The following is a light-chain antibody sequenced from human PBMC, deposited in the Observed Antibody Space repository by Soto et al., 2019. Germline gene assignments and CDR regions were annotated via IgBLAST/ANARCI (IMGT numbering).Light chain of an antibody. CDR1: QSVTTY. CDR2: GAS. CDR3: QQYAGSPLT. V-gene: IGKV3-20*01. J-gene: IGKJ4*01. Sequence: EVVLTQSPGTLSLSLGEKATLSCRASQSVTTYLAWYQQKPGQAPRLLIYGASGRAAGIPDRFSGSGSGTDFTVAISKLGPDDFAVYYCQQYAGSPLTFGGGTKVDFK.